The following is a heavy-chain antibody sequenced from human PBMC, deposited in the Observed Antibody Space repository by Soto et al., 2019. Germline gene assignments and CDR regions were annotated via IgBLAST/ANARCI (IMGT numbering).Heavy chain of an antibody. J-gene: IGHJ3*02. D-gene: IGHD6-25*01. CDR3: ARYGEAAAADAFDI. CDR1: GYTFTSYA. V-gene: IGHV1-3*01. CDR2: INAGNGNT. Sequence: QVQLVQSGAEVKKPGASVKVSCKASGYTFTSYAIHWVRQAPGQRLEWMGWINAGNGNTKYSQKFQGRVTITRDTSASTAYMELRILRSEDTAVYYCARYGEAAAADAFDIWGQGTMVTVSS.